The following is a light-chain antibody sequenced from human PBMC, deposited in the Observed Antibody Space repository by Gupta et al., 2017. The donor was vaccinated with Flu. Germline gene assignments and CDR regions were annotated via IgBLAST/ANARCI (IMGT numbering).Light chain of an antibody. CDR3: QSYDFTVSGSV. Sequence: QAVLTQPPSLSGAPGQRVPIPCTWTSTNIGAGYDVHWYQQFPGAAPKLLIYSNINRPSEVPERFSASKSGPSASLAIAGLQPEDEAQYHCQSYDFTVSGSVFGGGTALTVL. V-gene: IGLV1-40*01. CDR1: STNIGAGYD. J-gene: IGLJ3*02. CDR2: SNI.